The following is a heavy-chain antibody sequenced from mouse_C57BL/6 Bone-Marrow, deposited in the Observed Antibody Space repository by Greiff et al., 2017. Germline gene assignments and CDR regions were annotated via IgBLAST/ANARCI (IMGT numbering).Heavy chain of an antibody. CDR2: FTIYSDAT. CDR3: ARDEDGYYGGALDY. V-gene: IGHV1-49*01. Sequence: LMESGAELVRPGSSVKLSCKDSYYAFMASAMHWVKQRPGHGLEWIGSFTIYSDATEYSENFKGKATLTANTSSSTAYMELSSLTSEDYAVDYCARDEDGYYGGALDYWGQGTSVTVSS. J-gene: IGHJ4*01. D-gene: IGHD2-3*01. CDR1: YYAFMASA.